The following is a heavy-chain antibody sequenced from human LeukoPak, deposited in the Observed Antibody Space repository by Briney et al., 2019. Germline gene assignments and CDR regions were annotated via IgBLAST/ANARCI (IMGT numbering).Heavy chain of an antibody. V-gene: IGHV4-59*01. Sequence: PSETLSLTCTVSGGSINDYYGTWIRQPPGKGLEWIGYIYYSGSTNYNPSLKSRVTISVDTSKNQFSLKLSSVTAADTAVYYCAREDCSRTSCYTYYFDHWGQGTLVTVSS. CDR2: IYYSGST. CDR1: GGSINDYY. CDR3: AREDCSRTSCYTYYFDH. J-gene: IGHJ4*02. D-gene: IGHD2-2*01.